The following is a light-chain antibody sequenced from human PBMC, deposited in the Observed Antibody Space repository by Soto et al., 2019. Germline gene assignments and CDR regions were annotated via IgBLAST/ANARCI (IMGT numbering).Light chain of an antibody. V-gene: IGLV2-14*01. CDR1: SSDVGCYNY. CDR3: SSYTSSSSYV. Sequence: QSALTQPASVSGSPGQSITISCTGTSSDVGCYNYVSWYQQHPGKAPKLMIYDVSNRPSGVSNRFSGSKSGNTASLTISGLQAEDGADYYCSSYTSSSSYVFGTGTKLTVL. J-gene: IGLJ1*01. CDR2: DVS.